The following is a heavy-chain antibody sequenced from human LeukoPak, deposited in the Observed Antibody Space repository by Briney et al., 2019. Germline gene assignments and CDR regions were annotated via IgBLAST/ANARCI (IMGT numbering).Heavy chain of an antibody. CDR2: IKEDGSEK. D-gene: IGHD1-1*01. J-gene: IGHJ4*02. Sequence: GGSLRLSCAASGFTFSSYWMSWIRQAPGKGLEWVANIKEDGSEKYYVESVRGRFTISRDNAKNSLSLQMNSLRAEDTAVYYCARDRTGNDYWGQGALVTVSS. V-gene: IGHV3-7*01. CDR1: GFTFSSYW. CDR3: ARDRTGNDY.